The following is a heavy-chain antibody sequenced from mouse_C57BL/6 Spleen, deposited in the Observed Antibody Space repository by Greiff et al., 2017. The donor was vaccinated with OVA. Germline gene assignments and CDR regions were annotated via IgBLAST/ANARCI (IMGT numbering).Heavy chain of an antibody. CDR2: ISDGGSYT. Sequence: EVHLVESGGGLVKPGGSLKLSCAASGFTFSSYAMSWVRQTPEKRLEWVATISDGGSYTYYPDNVKGRFTISRDNAKNNLYLQMSHLKSEDTAMYYCARVGITTVVATYWYFDVWGTGTTVTVSS. V-gene: IGHV5-4*01. CDR1: GFTFSSYA. J-gene: IGHJ1*03. D-gene: IGHD1-1*01. CDR3: ARVGITTVVATYWYFDV.